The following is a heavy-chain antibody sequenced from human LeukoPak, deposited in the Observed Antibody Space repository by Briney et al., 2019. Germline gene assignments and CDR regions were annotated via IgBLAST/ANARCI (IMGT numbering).Heavy chain of an antibody. V-gene: IGHV3-23*01. CDR1: GFTFSIYA. D-gene: IGHD3-22*01. Sequence: GGSLRLSCAASGFTFSIYAMSWVRQAPGKGLEWVSSISGSDDTTYYRDSVKGRFTISRDNSKNTLYLQMNSLRAEDTAVYYCASIGIVVVPNWFDPWGQGTLVTVSS. J-gene: IGHJ5*02. CDR2: ISGSDDTT. CDR3: ASIGIVVVPNWFDP.